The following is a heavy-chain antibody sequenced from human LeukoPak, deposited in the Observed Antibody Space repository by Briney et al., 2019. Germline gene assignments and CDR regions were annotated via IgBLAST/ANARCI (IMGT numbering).Heavy chain of an antibody. V-gene: IGHV3-74*01. CDR1: GFTFSSYW. CDR3: ARGYSSSYRIDY. CDR2: INTDGSST. D-gene: IGHD6-6*01. Sequence: GGSLRLSCGASGFTFSSYWMHWVRQAPGKGLVWVSRINTDGSSTTYADSVKGRFTISRDNAKNTLYLQMNSLSAEDTAVYYCARGYSSSYRIDYWGQGTLVTVSS. J-gene: IGHJ4*02.